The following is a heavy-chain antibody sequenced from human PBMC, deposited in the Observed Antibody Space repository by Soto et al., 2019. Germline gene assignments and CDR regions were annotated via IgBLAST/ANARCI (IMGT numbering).Heavy chain of an antibody. V-gene: IGHV3-23*01. J-gene: IGHJ4*02. CDR2: IGGSGANT. CDR3: TRGSSYDSWTAYAPFGS. CDR1: GFTFSGYT. D-gene: IGHD3-3*01. Sequence: GGSLRLSCAASGFTFSGYTMHWVRQAPGKGLEWVATIGGSGANTYYADSLMGRFTVSRDNSKSTLYLQINSLRAEDTAMYYCTRGSSYDSWTAYAPFGSWGPGT.